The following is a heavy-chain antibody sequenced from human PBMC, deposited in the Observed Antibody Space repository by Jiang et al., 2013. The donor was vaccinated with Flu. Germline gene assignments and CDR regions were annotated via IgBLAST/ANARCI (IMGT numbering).Heavy chain of an antibody. D-gene: IGHD3-22*01. J-gene: IGHJ6*03. CDR3: ARVPGSGYPNYYYYYMDV. CDR2: ISRSGSTI. V-gene: IGHV3-48*02. Sequence: QLLESGGGLVXPGGSLRLSCAASGFTFSTYSMNWVRQAPGKGLEWVSYISRSGSTIYYADSVKGRFTISRDSAKNSLYLQMNSLRDEDTAVYYCARVPGSGYPNYYYYYMDVWGKGTTVTVSS. CDR1: GFTFSTYS.